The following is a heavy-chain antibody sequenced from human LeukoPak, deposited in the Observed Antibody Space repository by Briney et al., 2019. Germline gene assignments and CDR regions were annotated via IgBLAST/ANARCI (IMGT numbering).Heavy chain of an antibody. V-gene: IGHV3-74*01. J-gene: IGHJ3*02. CDR2: ISSDGSST. CDR3: ARANYAGGAFDI. Sequence: GGSLRLSCAASGFPFSGYWMHWVRQAPGKGLVWVSRISSDGSSTTYADSVKGRFTISRDNAKNTLYLQMNSLRAEDTAVFFCARANYAGGAFDIWGQGTMVTVSS. D-gene: IGHD1-7*01. CDR1: GFPFSGYW.